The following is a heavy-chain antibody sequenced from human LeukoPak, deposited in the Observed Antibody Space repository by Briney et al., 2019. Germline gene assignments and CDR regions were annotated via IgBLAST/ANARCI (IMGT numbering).Heavy chain of an antibody. CDR1: GGSFSGYH. D-gene: IGHD3-22*01. Sequence: PSETLSLTCAVYGGSFSGYHWSWIRQPPGKGLEWIGEINHSGSTNYNPSLKSRVTISVDTSKNQFSLNLTSVTAADTAVYYCARNYYDSSAYLTRFDPWGQGTLVTVSS. J-gene: IGHJ5*02. CDR2: INHSGST. CDR3: ARNYYDSSAYLTRFDP. V-gene: IGHV4-34*01.